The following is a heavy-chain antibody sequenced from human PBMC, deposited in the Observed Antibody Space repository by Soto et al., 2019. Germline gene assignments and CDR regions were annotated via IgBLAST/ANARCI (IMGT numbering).Heavy chain of an antibody. CDR1: GGCINNYY. V-gene: IGHV4-59*01. CDR2: VSYSGRT. CDR3: PRLPYTVVTAIDV. Sequence: XGTLSLTCTVCGGCINNYYWNWIRQPPGKGLEWIGYVSYSGRTNYNPSLKSRVNMLVDKSKNQFSLNLTSVTAADTAVYYCPRLPYTVVTAIDVCGQRTMVTVSS. D-gene: IGHD4-17*01. J-gene: IGHJ3*01.